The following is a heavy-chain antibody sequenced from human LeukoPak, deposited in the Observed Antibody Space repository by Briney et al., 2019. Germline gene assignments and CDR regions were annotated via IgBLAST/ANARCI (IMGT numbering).Heavy chain of an antibody. CDR2: IIPILGIA. Sequence: AASVKVSCKASGGTFSSYAISWVRQAPGQGLEWMGRIIPILGIANYAQKFQGRVTITADESTSTAYMELSSLRSEDTAVYYCARGSITIFGVVIIPFDYWGQGTLVTVSS. CDR1: GGTFSSYA. CDR3: ARGSITIFGVVIIPFDY. V-gene: IGHV1-69*04. J-gene: IGHJ4*02. D-gene: IGHD3-3*01.